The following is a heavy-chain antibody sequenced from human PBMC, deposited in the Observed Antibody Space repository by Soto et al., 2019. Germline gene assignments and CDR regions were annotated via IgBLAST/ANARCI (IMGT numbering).Heavy chain of an antibody. J-gene: IGHJ3*01. Sequence: PGGSLRLSCVASGVTFTTNAMDWVRRAPGKGLEWVSFISGDDGSGNYADSVKGRFTISRDNSKNTLYLQMNSLRAEDTAIYYCVKEASGWKSRGSFDLWGRGTMVTVSS. CDR3: VKEASGWKSRGSFDL. CDR1: GVTFTTNA. D-gene: IGHD6-19*01. V-gene: IGHV3-23*01. CDR2: ISGDDGSG.